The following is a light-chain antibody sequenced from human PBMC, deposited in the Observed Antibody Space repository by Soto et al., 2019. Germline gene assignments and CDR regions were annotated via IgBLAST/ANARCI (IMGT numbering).Light chain of an antibody. J-gene: IGKJ1*01. CDR1: QSISDT. V-gene: IGKV3-15*01. CDR2: GAS. Sequence: EIVMTQSPATLSVSPGGRATLSCRASQSISDTLAWYQQKPGQAPRLLIHGASTRAPGFPARFSGSGSGTDFTLTISSLQSEDFAVYYCQQYNNWPCTFGQGTKVDIK. CDR3: QQYNNWPCT.